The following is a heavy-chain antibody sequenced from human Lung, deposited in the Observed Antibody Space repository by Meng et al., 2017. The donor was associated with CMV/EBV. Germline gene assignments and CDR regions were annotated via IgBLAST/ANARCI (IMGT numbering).Heavy chain of an antibody. CDR1: GYTFTGYY. D-gene: IGHD3-22*01. CDR3: ARGSYYYDSSGPFDP. CDR2: INPNSGGT. Sequence: ASXXVSXKASGYTFTGYYMHWVRQAPGQGLEWMGWINPNSGGTNYAQKFQGRVTMTRDTSISTAYMELSRLRSDDTAVYYCARGSYYYDSSGPFDPWCQGTLVTVSS. J-gene: IGHJ5*02. V-gene: IGHV1-2*02.